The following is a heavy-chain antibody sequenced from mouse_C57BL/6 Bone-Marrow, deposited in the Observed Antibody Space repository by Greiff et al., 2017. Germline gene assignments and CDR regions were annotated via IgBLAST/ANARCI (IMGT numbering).Heavy chain of an antibody. D-gene: IGHD3-2*02. Sequence: EVQLQQSGPELVKPGASVKISCKASGYTFTDYYMNWVKQSHGKSLEWIGDINPNNGGTSYNQKFKGKATLTVDKSSSTAYMELRSLTSEDSAVYYCARWELRLHYYAMDYWGQGTSVTVSS. J-gene: IGHJ4*01. CDR3: ARWELRLHYYAMDY. V-gene: IGHV1-26*01. CDR2: INPNNGGT. CDR1: GYTFTDYY.